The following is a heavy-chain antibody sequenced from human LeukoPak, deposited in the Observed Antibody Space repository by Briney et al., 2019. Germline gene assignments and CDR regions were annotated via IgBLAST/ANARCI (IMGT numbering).Heavy chain of an antibody. CDR2: IYTSGST. Sequence: SETLSLTCTVSGGSISSYYWSWIRQPAGKGLEWIGRIYTSGSTNYNPSLKSRVTMSVDTSKNQFSLKLSSVTAADTAVYYCARDRGSITIFGVVMDAFDIWSQGTMVTVSS. CDR1: GGSISSYY. J-gene: IGHJ3*02. V-gene: IGHV4-4*07. CDR3: ARDRGSITIFGVVMDAFDI. D-gene: IGHD3-3*01.